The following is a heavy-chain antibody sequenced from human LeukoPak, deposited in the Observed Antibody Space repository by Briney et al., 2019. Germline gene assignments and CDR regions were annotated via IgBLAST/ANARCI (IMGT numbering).Heavy chain of an antibody. J-gene: IGHJ4*02. CDR1: GFTFDDYA. CDR2: ISWNSANI. D-gene: IGHD3-22*01. V-gene: IGHV3-9*01. Sequence: PGGSLRLSCAASGFTFDDYAMHWVRQAPGQGLDWVSSISWNSANIGYADSLKGRFTIPRDNAKNSLYLQMNSLRAEDTALYYCAKSSSAEALIYDSRGYFDYWGQGTLVTVSS. CDR3: AKSSSAEALIYDSRGYFDY.